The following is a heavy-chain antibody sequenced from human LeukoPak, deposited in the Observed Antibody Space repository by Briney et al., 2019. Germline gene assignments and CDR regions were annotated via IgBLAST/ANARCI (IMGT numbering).Heavy chain of an antibody. CDR1: GPTFSSYA. J-gene: IGHJ5*02. V-gene: IGHV3-23*01. CDR2: ISGSGGST. CDR3: ATVNSIVPNWFDP. D-gene: IGHD1-26*01. Sequence: GGSLRLSCAASGPTFSSYAMSWVRQAPGKGLEWVSAISGSGGSTYYADSVKGRFTISRDNSKNTLYLQMNSLRAEDTAVYYCATVNSIVPNWFDPWGQGTLVTVSS.